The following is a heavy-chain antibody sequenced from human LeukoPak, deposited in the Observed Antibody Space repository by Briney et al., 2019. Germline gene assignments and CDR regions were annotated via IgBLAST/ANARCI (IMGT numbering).Heavy chain of an antibody. CDR3: ARHTLDIVVNDY. Sequence: GESLKISCKGSGYSFTSYWISWVRQMPGKGLEWMGRIDPSGSYTNYSPSFQGHVTISADKSISTAYLQWSSLKASDTAMYYCARHTLDIVVNDYWGQGTLVTVSS. CDR2: IDPSGSYT. D-gene: IGHD2-2*01. J-gene: IGHJ4*02. CDR1: GYSFTSYW. V-gene: IGHV5-10-1*01.